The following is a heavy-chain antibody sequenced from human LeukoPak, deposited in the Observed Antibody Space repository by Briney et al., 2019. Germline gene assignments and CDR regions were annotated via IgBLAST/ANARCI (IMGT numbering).Heavy chain of an antibody. CDR3: TRHNYGMDV. CDR2: IYAGDSDT. J-gene: IGHJ6*02. CDR1: GNSFTNYW. Sequence: GESLKICCKASGNSFTNYWIHWVRQMPGKGLEWMGIIYAGDSDTRYSPSFQGQVIISVDKSISTAFLQWSSLKASDTAIYYCTRHNYGMDVWGQGTTVTVSS. V-gene: IGHV5-51*01.